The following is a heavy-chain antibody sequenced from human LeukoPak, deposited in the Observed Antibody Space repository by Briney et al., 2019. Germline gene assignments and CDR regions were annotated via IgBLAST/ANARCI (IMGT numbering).Heavy chain of an antibody. CDR1: GYTFTSYY. V-gene: IGHV1-46*01. CDR3: ARDRAYYYGSGSFDY. J-gene: IGHJ4*02. D-gene: IGHD3-10*01. CDR2: INPSGGST. Sequence: ASVKVSCKASGYTFTSYYMHWVRQAPGQGLEWMGIINPSGGSTSYAQKFQGRVTMTTDTSTSTAYMELRSLRSDDTAVYYCARDRAYYYGSGSFDYWGQGTLVTVSS.